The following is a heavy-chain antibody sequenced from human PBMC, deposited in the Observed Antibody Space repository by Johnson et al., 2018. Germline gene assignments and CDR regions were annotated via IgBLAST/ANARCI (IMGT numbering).Heavy chain of an antibody. J-gene: IGHJ3*02. D-gene: IGHD3-10*01. V-gene: IGHV3-48*01. CDR2: ISSSSGTI. CDR1: GFTFSSYN. Sequence: VQLVESGGGLVQXGGSXRLXCAASGFTFSSYNMNWVRQAPGKGMEWVSYISSSSGTIYYAASVKGRFTISRDNAKNALYPQMKSLRAEDTAVYYCARGGLLWFGELLFGSFDIWGQGTMVTVSS. CDR3: ARGGLLWFGELLFGSFDI.